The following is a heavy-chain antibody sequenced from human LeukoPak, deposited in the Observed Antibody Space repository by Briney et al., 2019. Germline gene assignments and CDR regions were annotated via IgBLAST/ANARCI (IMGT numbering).Heavy chain of an antibody. CDR3: AKIVETAPGLFDS. CDR2: LSRSGDST. CDR1: GFTFSNYA. Sequence: GGSLRLSCAASGFTFSNYAMSWVRQAPGKGLEWVSALSRSGDSTYHADSVKGRVTISRDNSKNTLYLQMNSLRADDTAVYYCAKIVETAPGLFDSWGQGTLVTVS. D-gene: IGHD6-13*01. V-gene: IGHV3-23*01. J-gene: IGHJ4*02.